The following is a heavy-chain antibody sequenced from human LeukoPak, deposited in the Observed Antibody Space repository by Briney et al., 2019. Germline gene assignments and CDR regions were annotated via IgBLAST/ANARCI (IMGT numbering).Heavy chain of an antibody. J-gene: IGHJ4*02. CDR2: INSDGTTT. CDR3: ARGGYGAHMG. V-gene: IGHV3-74*01. D-gene: IGHD4-17*01. CDR1: GFSFSSFW. Sequence: GGSLRLSCAASGFSFSSFWMHWVRQVPGKGLVWVSGINSDGTTTGYADSVKGRFTISRDNAKNTVSLQMSSLRAEDTALYYCARGGYGAHMGWGQGTLVTVSS.